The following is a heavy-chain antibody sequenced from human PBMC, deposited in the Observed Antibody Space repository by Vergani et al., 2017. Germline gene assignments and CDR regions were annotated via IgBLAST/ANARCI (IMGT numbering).Heavy chain of an antibody. V-gene: IGHV4-31*03. Sequence: QVQLQESGPGLVKPSQTLSLTCTVSGGSISSGGYYWSWIRQHPGKGLEWIGYIYYSGSTYYNPSLKSRVTISVDTSKNQFSLKLSSVTAADTAVYYCARDENSSGYYFFDYWGQGTLVTVSS. J-gene: IGHJ4*02. CDR2: IYYSGST. CDR3: ARDENSSGYYFFDY. CDR1: GGSISSGGYY. D-gene: IGHD3-22*01.